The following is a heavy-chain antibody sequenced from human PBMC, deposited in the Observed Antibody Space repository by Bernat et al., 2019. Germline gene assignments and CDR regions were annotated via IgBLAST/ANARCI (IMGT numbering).Heavy chain of an antibody. CDR2: IYYSGST. CDR1: GGSISSSSYY. Sequence: QLQLQESGPGLVKPSETLSLTCTVSGGSISSSSYYWGWIRQPPGKGLEGIGRIYYSGSTYYNPSLKSRVTISVDTSKNQFSLKLSSVTAADTAVYYCARQGARITIFGVVIMGAFDIWGQGTMVTVSS. CDR3: ARQGARITIFGVVIMGAFDI. D-gene: IGHD3-3*01. V-gene: IGHV4-39*01. J-gene: IGHJ3*02.